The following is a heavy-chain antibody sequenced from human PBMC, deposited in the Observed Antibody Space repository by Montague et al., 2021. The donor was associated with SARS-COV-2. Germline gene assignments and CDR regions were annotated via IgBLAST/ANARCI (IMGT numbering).Heavy chain of an antibody. CDR1: GGSISSSSYY. J-gene: IGHJ6*02. CDR2: IYYSGST. Sequence: SETLSLTCTVSGGSISSSSYYWGWIRQPPGKGLEWIGSIYYSGSTYHNPSLKSRVTISVDTSRNQFSLKLSSVTAADTAVYYCARVGRQQLVRLSGMDVWGQGTPVTVSS. CDR3: ARVGRQQLVRLSGMDV. D-gene: IGHD6-13*01. V-gene: IGHV4-39*07.